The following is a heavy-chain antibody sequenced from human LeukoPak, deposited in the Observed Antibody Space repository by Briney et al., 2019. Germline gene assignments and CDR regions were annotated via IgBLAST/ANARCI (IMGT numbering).Heavy chain of an antibody. D-gene: IGHD3-3*01. CDR3: ARHSYDFWSGYRNWFDP. Sequence: SETLSLTCTVSGGSIGPYYWSWLRQPAGKALEWIGRSYTTGSTNYNPSLKSRVTISVDTSKNQFSLKLSSVTAADTAVYYCARHSYDFWSGYRNWFDPWGQGTLVTVSS. V-gene: IGHV4-4*07. J-gene: IGHJ5*02. CDR2: SYTTGST. CDR1: GGSIGPYY.